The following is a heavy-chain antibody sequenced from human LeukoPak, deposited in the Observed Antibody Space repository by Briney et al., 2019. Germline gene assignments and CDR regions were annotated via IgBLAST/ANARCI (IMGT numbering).Heavy chain of an antibody. J-gene: IGHJ4*02. D-gene: IGHD6-19*01. CDR2: INPDSGGT. Sequence: SGKVSCKASAYTFTGYYMHWVRQAPGQGLEWMGWINPDSGGTNYAQKFQGRVTMTRDTSISTAYMEVSRLRSDDTAVYYCAREGSGWYGNFDYWGQGTLVTVSS. CDR1: AYTFTGYY. CDR3: AREGSGWYGNFDY. V-gene: IGHV1-2*02.